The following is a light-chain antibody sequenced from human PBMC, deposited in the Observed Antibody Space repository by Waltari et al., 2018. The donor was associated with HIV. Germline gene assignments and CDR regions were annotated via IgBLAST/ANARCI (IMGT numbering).Light chain of an antibody. CDR1: QSISIY. CDR3: QQRFSAPYT. CDR2: AATS. Sequence: DIQMTQSPSSLSASVGDRVTITCRSSQSISIYLNWYQQKPGRAPKLLIYAATSGLQGGVPSNFSGSGSGTDFTLTLSSLQPEDFATYYCQQRFSAPYTFGQGTTVEIK. J-gene: IGKJ2*01. V-gene: IGKV1-39*01.